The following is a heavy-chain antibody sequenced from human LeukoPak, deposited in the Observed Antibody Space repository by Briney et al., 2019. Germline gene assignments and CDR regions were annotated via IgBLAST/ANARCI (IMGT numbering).Heavy chain of an antibody. Sequence: GGSLRLSCAASGFTFSSYWMHWVRQAPGEGLVWVSRIKGDGSGTAYADSVEGRFTISRDSAKNTLYLQMNSLRAEDTAVYYCASSQSSAYNWFDPWGQGTLVTVSS. V-gene: IGHV3-74*01. D-gene: IGHD6-25*01. CDR1: GFTFSSYW. J-gene: IGHJ5*02. CDR2: IKGDGSGT. CDR3: ASSQSSAYNWFDP.